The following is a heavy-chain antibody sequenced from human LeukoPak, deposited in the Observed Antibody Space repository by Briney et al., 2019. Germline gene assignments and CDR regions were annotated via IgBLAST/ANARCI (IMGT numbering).Heavy chain of an antibody. CDR2: MNPNSGNT. CDR3: ARGRFRGVSFWFDP. D-gene: IGHD3-10*01. J-gene: IGHJ5*02. V-gene: IGHV1-8*03. Sequence: ASVTVSFKASGYTFTNYDINWVRQATGQGLEWMGWMNPNSGNTGYAQKFQGRVTITRNTSISTAYMELSSLRSEDTAVYYCARGRFRGVSFWFDPWGQGTLVTVSS. CDR1: GYTFTNYD.